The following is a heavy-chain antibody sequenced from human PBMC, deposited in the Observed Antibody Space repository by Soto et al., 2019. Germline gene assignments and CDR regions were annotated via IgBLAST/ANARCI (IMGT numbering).Heavy chain of an antibody. Sequence: QVQLQESGPGLVKPSQTLSLTCTVSGGSISSGGYYWSWIRQHPGKGLEWIGYIYYSGSTYYNPSLKSRVTIAVDTSKNQFSLKLSSVTAADTAVYYCARQTGYDGRTKYGMDVWGQGTTVTVSS. D-gene: IGHD5-12*01. V-gene: IGHV4-31*03. CDR1: GGSISSGGYY. CDR2: IYYSGST. J-gene: IGHJ6*02. CDR3: ARQTGYDGRTKYGMDV.